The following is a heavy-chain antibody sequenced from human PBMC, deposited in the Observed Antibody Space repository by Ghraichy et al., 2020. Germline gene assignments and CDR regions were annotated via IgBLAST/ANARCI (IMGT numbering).Heavy chain of an antibody. CDR2: ICYNGST. Sequence: SETLSLTCTVSGGFISTYFWSWIRQAPGKGLEWIGYICYNGSTSYNPSLKSRVSISLDTSKISFSLRLSSVTAADTAVYYCARDLGFCSGGICKYFGLDVWGQGATVTVSS. V-gene: IGHV4-59*01. D-gene: IGHD2-15*01. J-gene: IGHJ6*02. CDR1: GGFISTYF. CDR3: ARDLGFCSGGICKYFGLDV.